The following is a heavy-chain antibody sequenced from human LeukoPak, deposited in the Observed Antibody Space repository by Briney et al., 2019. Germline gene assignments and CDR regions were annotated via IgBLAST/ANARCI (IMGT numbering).Heavy chain of an antibody. J-gene: IGHJ4*02. Sequence: ASVKVSCKTSGYTFTGYHITWVRQAPGQGLEWLGWISADTGDTISAQNFQDRVTMTTDTSTTTAYMELRRLRFDDTAVYYCARYKHHNYFDYWAQGTLATVSS. CDR2: ISADTGDT. CDR1: GYTFTGYH. D-gene: IGHD1-1*01. V-gene: IGHV1-18*01. CDR3: ARYKHHNYFDY.